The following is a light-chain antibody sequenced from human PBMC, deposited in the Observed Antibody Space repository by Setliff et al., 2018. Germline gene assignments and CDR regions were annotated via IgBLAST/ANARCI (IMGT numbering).Light chain of an antibody. CDR1: SSDVGSYNY. CDR3: SSYTRDTTLV. CDR2: DVN. V-gene: IGLV2-11*01. J-gene: IGLJ1*01. Sequence: QSVLTQPRSVSGSPGQSVTISCAGTSSDVGSYNYISWYQQHPDRAPKLIISDVNKRPSGVPDRFSASKSGNTASLIISGLQTEDEADYYCSSYTRDTTLVFGTGTKVTVL.